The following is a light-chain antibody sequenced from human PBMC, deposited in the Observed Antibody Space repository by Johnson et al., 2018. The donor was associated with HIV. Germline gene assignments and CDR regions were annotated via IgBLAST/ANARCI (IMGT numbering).Light chain of an antibody. CDR2: ENN. Sequence: QSVLTQPPSVSAAPGQTVTISCFGISSNVGSSFVSWYRQVPGTAPKLLIYENNKRPSGIPDRFSGSKSGTSATLGITGLQTGDEADYYCGTWDSSLSLLYVFGTGTKVTVL. CDR1: SSNVGSSF. J-gene: IGLJ1*01. CDR3: GTWDSSLSLLYV. V-gene: IGLV1-51*02.